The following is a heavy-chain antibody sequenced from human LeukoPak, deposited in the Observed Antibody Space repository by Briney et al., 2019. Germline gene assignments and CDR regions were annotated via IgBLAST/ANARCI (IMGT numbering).Heavy chain of an antibody. Sequence: PPGGSLRLSCAASGFTYRTYWRTWVRQAPGKGLEWVANIRQDGSEKYYVDSVKGRFNISRDNAKNSLYLQMSSLRAEDTAVYYCARDLTYYHDSSGFFYDAFDVWGQGTMVTVSS. V-gene: IGHV3-7*04. CDR3: ARDLTYYHDSSGFFYDAFDV. J-gene: IGHJ3*01. CDR2: IRQDGSEK. D-gene: IGHD3-22*01. CDR1: GFTYRTYW.